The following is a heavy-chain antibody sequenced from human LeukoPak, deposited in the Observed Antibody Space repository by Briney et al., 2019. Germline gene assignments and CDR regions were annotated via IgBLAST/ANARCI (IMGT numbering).Heavy chain of an antibody. CDR2: INHSGST. D-gene: IGHD6-6*01. V-gene: IGHV4-34*01. J-gene: IGHJ4*02. CDR3: ARARPFDY. CDR1: GFTFSSYV. Sequence: GSLRLSCAVSGFTFSSYVMIWVRQPPGKGLEWIGGINHSGSTNYNPSLKSRVTISVDTSKNQFSLELSSVTAADTAVYYCARARPFDYWGQGTLVTVSS.